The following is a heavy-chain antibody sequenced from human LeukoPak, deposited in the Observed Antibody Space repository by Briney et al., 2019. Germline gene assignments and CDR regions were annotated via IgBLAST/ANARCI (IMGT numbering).Heavy chain of an antibody. CDR2: IKQDGSEK. D-gene: IGHD3-10*01. Sequence: GGSLRLSCAASGFTFSTSWMSWVRQAPGKGLEWVAHIKQDGSEKYYVDSVRGRFTISRDNAKNSLYLQMNSLRAEDTAVYYCARASPRGPAPLYWGQGTLVTVSS. CDR3: ARASPRGPAPLY. V-gene: IGHV3-7*01. CDR1: GFTFSTSW. J-gene: IGHJ4*02.